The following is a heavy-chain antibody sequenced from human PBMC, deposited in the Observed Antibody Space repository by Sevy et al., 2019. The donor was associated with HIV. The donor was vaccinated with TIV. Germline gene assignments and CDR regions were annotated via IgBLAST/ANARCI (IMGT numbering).Heavy chain of an antibody. CDR3: TRGIWFGEFSAYYFGS. D-gene: IGHD3-10*01. Sequence: GGSLRLSCAGSGFTFNNAWMSWVRQAPGKGLEWVGRIKSEIDGGTTDYAAPVKGRFTISRDDSKNTLFLQMNSLKTEDTAVYYCTRGIWFGEFSAYYFGSWGQGTLVTVSS. CDR1: GFTFNNAW. V-gene: IGHV3-15*01. CDR2: IKSEIDGGTT. J-gene: IGHJ4*02.